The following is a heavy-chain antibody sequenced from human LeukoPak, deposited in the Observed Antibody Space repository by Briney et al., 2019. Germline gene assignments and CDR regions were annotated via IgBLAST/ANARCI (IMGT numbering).Heavy chain of an antibody. CDR3: ARVPTDSSGWYHLDY. V-gene: IGHV1-46*01. CDR1: GYTFTSYY. D-gene: IGHD6-19*01. J-gene: IGHJ4*02. Sequence: GASVKVPCKASGYTFTSYYLHWVRQAPGQGLEWMGMINPSGGNTNHAQKFQGRVTMTRDTSTTTVYMEVTSLRSEDTAVYYCARVPTDSSGWYHLDYWGQGTLVTVSS. CDR2: INPSGGNT.